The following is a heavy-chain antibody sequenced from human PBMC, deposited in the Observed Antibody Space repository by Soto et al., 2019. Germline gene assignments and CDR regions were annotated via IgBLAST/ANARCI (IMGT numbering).Heavy chain of an antibody. CDR1: GYTFTSYD. CDR3: ASGFRKGSGYYYYYFDY. D-gene: IGHD3-22*01. CDR2: MNPNSGNT. J-gene: IGHJ4*02. Sequence: ASVKVSCKASGYTFTSYDINWVRQATGQGLEWMGWMNPNSGNTGYAQKFQGRVTMTRNTSISTAYMELSSLRSEDTAVYYCASGFRKGSGYYYYYFDYWGQGTLVTVSS. V-gene: IGHV1-8*01.